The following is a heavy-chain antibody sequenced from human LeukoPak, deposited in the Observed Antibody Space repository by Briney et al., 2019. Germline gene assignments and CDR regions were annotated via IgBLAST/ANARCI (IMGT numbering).Heavy chain of an antibody. Sequence: PGGSLRLSCAASGFTFSDACMHWVRQAPGKGLEWVGRIKSKTDGGTTDYAAPVKGRFTISIDDSKNTLYLQMNSLKTEDTAVYYCTTEALDYGSGTYFDYWGQGTLVTVSS. V-gene: IGHV3-15*01. CDR2: IKSKTDGGTT. D-gene: IGHD3-10*01. CDR3: TTEALDYGSGTYFDY. J-gene: IGHJ4*02. CDR1: GFTFSDAC.